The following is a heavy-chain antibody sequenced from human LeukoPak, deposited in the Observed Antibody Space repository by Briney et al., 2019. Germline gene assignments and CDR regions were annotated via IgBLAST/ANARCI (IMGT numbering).Heavy chain of an antibody. CDR2: IGTAGDT. Sequence: GGSLRLFCAASGFTFSSYDMHWVRQATGKGLEWVSAIGTAGDTYYPGSVKGRFTISRENAKNSLYLQMNSLKTEDTAVYYCSRDWAVLKSSLFLDYWGQGTLVTVSP. D-gene: IGHD2-15*01. V-gene: IGHV3-13*01. CDR3: SRDWAVLKSSLFLDY. CDR1: GFTFSSYD. J-gene: IGHJ4*02.